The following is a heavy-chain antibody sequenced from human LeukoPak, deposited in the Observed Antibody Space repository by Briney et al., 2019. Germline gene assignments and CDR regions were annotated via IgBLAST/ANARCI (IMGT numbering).Heavy chain of an antibody. CDR3: ARIPEYSSGWFFDY. CDR2: IKQDGSEK. D-gene: IGHD6-13*01. CDR1: GFTFSSYW. Sequence: GSLRLSCAASGFTFSSYWMSWVRQAPGKGLEWVANIKQDGSEKYYVDSVKGRFTISRDNAKNSLYLQMNCLRAEDTAVYYCARIPEYSSGWFFDYWGQGTLVTVSS. V-gene: IGHV3-7*01. J-gene: IGHJ4*02.